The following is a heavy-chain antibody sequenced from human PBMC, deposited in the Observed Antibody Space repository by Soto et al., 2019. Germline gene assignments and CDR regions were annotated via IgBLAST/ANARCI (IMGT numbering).Heavy chain of an antibody. CDR2: ISSYKGNT. J-gene: IGHJ4*02. D-gene: IGHD4-17*01. CDR3: ARGTTVETWSY. Sequence: QVQLVQSGAEVKKPGASVKVSCKASGYTFTSFGINWVRQAPGQGLEWMGWISSYKGNTNYAQRLQDRVPMTTDTSPSTAYMELRSLRSYDTAVYYCARGTTVETWSYWGQGTLVTVYS. V-gene: IGHV1-18*01. CDR1: GYTFTSFG.